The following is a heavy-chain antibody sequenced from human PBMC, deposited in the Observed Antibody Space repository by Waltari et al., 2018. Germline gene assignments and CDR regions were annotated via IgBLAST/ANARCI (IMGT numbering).Heavy chain of an antibody. CDR2: INHSGST. V-gene: IGHV4-34*01. D-gene: IGHD6-19*01. J-gene: IGHJ4*02. CDR1: GGSFSGYY. CDR3: AREGAVALLDY. Sequence: QVQLQQWGAGLLKPSETLSLTCAVYGGSFSGYYWSWIRQPPGKGLEWIGEINHSGSTNYTPSLKSRVTISVDTSKNQFSLKLSSVTAADTAVYYCAREGAVALLDYWGQGTLVTVSS.